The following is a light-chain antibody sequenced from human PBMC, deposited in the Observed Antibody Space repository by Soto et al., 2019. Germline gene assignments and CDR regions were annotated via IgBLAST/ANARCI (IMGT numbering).Light chain of an antibody. CDR1: QSLTSNF. J-gene: IGKJ1*01. CDR2: GAS. V-gene: IGKV3-20*01. CDR3: PHYGTSPRT. Sequence: EIVLTQSPGTLSLSPGERATLSCRASQSLTSNFLAWYQQKPGQIPRLLLHGASSRATAVHDTFSGSGSATDSTLTISTQAPEDFAVFYCPHYGTSPRTFGQGTEMEIK.